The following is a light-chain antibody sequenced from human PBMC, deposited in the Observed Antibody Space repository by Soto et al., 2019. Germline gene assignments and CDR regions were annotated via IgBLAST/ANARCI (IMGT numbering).Light chain of an antibody. CDR2: DAS. V-gene: IGKV3-11*01. J-gene: IGKJ3*01. CDR3: QQRTNWLT. Sequence: EIVLTQSPSTLSLSPGERVTLSCRASQNVSTYLAWYQQKPGQAPRLLIYDASDRATGIPARFSGSGSGTDFTLTISSLAPEYAAVYYCQQRTNWLTFGPGTKVDIK. CDR1: QNVSTY.